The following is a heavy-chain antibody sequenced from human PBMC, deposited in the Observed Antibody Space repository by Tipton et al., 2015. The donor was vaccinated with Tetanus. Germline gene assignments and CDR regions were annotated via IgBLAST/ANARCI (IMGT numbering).Heavy chain of an antibody. Sequence: RSLRLSCAASAFIFSSYGMHWVRQSPGKGLEWVAVIAHDGSNEKYADSVQGRFTISRDNSQNTLYLQMDSLRVEDTAVYYCAKDQGGSGSYYIFDQWGQGTLFTVSS. CDR2: IAHDGSNE. CDR3: AKDQGGSGSYYIFDQ. V-gene: IGHV3-30*18. CDR1: AFIFSSYG. J-gene: IGHJ4*02. D-gene: IGHD3-10*01.